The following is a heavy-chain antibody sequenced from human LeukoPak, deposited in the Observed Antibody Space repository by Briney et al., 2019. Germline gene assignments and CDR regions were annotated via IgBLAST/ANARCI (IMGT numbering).Heavy chain of an antibody. CDR3: ARVGDYYGSGANWFDP. Sequence: SVKVSCMASGATFISYAISWVRQAPGQGLEWMGRIIPIFGTANYAQKFQGRVTITTDESTSTAYMELSSLRSEDTAVYYCARVGDYYGSGANWFDPWGQGTLVTVSS. CDR2: IIPIFGTA. J-gene: IGHJ5*02. CDR1: GATFISYA. V-gene: IGHV1-69*05. D-gene: IGHD3-10*01.